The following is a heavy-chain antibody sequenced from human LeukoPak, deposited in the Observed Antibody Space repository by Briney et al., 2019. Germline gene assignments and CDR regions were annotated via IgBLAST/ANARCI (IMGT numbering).Heavy chain of an antibody. CDR2: INHSGST. V-gene: IGHV4-39*07. D-gene: IGHD6-13*01. Sequence: SVTLSLTCTVSGGSISSRNYYWAWIRQPPGKGLEWIGEINHSGSTNYNPSLKSRVTISVDTSKNQFSLKLSSVTAADTAVYYCARISIAAAGTFRVVQPWGQGTLVTVSS. J-gene: IGHJ5*02. CDR1: GGSISSRNYY. CDR3: ARISIAAAGTFRVVQP.